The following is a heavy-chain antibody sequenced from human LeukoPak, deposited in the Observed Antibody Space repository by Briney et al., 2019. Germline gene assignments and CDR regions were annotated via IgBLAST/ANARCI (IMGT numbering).Heavy chain of an antibody. V-gene: IGHV3-48*04. CDR2: ISSSSSTI. CDR3: ASSPDYYDSSSYYQGAFDI. CDR1: GFTFSSYS. J-gene: IGHJ3*02. Sequence: GGSLRLSCAASGFTFSSYSMIWVRQAPGKGLEWVSYISSSSSTIYYADSVKGRFTISRDNAKNSLYLQMNSLRAEDTAVYYCASSPDYYDSSSYYQGAFDIWSQGTMVTVSS. D-gene: IGHD3-22*01.